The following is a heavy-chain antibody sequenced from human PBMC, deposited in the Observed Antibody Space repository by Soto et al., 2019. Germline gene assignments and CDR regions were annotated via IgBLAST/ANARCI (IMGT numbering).Heavy chain of an antibody. CDR1: GGTFSSYA. Sequence: QVQLVQSGAEVKKPGSSVKVSCKASGGTFSSYAISWVRQAPGQGLEWMGGIIPIFGTANYAQKFQGRVTITADESTSTSDMELSSLRSEDTAVYYCARDHLDEGYFDYWGQGTLVTVSS. CDR3: ARDHLDEGYFDY. V-gene: IGHV1-69*01. J-gene: IGHJ4*02. CDR2: IIPIFGTA.